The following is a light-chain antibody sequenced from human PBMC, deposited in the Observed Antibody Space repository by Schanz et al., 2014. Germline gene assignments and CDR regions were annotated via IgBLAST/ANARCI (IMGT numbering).Light chain of an antibody. Sequence: QSALTQPPSASGSPGQSVTISCTGTSSDVGGYNYVSWYQQYPGKAPKLMIFEVSKRASGVPDRFSGSKSGNTASLTISGLQAEDEADYYCSSYTSSSTLRGVFGGGTKLTVL. V-gene: IGLV2-8*01. J-gene: IGLJ3*02. CDR1: SSDVGGYNY. CDR2: EVS. CDR3: SSYTSSSTLRGV.